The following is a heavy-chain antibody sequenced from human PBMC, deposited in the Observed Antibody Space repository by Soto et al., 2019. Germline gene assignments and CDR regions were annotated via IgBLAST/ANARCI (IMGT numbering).Heavy chain of an antibody. D-gene: IGHD6-19*01. J-gene: IGHJ3*01. Sequence: QIQLVQSGGGGVQPGRSLRLSCAASGVTLSSYGMHWVRQAPGKGLEWVAAISYDGRNKWYMDSLEGRFTVSRDTSGSTVFLQADSLRPEDTAMYFCAKDRAHLAVAASAGGGGAFDAWRQGTMVTVSS. V-gene: IGHV3-30*05. CDR2: ISYDGRNK. CDR3: AKDRAHLAVAASAGGGGAFDA. CDR1: GVTLSSYG.